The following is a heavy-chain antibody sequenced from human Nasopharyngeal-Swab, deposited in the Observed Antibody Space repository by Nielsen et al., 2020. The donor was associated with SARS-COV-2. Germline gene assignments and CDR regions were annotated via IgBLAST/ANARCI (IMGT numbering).Heavy chain of an antibody. D-gene: IGHD3-3*01. CDR3: ARAGDAYDFWSGYPDYYDMDV. V-gene: IGHV4-59*01. CDR2: IYYSGST. Sequence: SETLSLTCTVSGGSISSYYWSWIRQPPGKGLEWVGYIYYSGSTSFNPSLKSRVTISVDTSKNQFSLKLSSVTAADTAVYYCARAGDAYDFWSGYPDYYDMDVWGQGTTVTVSS. J-gene: IGHJ6*02. CDR1: GGSISSYY.